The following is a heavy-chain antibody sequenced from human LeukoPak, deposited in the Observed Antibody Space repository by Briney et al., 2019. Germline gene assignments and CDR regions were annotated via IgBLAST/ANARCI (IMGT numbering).Heavy chain of an antibody. J-gene: IGHJ4*02. V-gene: IGHV1-24*01. Sequence: ASVKVSCKVSGCTLIELSMHWVRQAPGKGLEWMGGFDPEDGETIYAQKFQGRVTMTEDTSTDTAYMELSSLISEDTAVYYCATGEKRRPLNSGFDYWGQGTLVTVSS. CDR3: ATGEKRRPLNSGFDY. CDR1: GCTLIELS. D-gene: IGHD1-26*01. CDR2: FDPEDGET.